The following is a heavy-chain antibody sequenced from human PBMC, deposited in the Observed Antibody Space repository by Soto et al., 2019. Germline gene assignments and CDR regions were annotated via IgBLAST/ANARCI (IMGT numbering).Heavy chain of an antibody. J-gene: IGHJ4*02. V-gene: IGHV4-38-2*02. CDR1: GYSISSGYY. Sequence: SETLSLTCAVSGYSISSGYYWGWIRQPPGKGLEWIGSIYHSGSTYYNPSLKSRVTISVDTSKNQFSLKLSSVTAADTAVYYCAREIAAAGRRLFDYWGQGTLVTVSS. CDR3: AREIAAAGRRLFDY. D-gene: IGHD6-13*01. CDR2: IYHSGST.